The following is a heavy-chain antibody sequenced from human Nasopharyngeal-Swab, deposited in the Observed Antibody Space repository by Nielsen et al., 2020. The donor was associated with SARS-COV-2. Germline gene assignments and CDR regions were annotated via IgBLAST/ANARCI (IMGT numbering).Heavy chain of an antibody. D-gene: IGHD5-24*01. V-gene: IGHV3-30*03. Sequence: SCAASGFTFSSYGMHWVRQAPGKGLEWVAVISYDGSNKYYADSVKGRFTISRDNSKNTLYLQMNSLRAEDTAVYYCARQYRDGYNLDYWGQGTLVTVSS. J-gene: IGHJ4*02. CDR2: ISYDGSNK. CDR3: ARQYRDGYNLDY. CDR1: GFTFSSYG.